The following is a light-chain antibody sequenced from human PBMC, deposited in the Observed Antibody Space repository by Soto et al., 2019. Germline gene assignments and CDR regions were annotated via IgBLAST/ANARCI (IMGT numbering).Light chain of an antibody. Sequence: QSALTQPPSASGSPGQSVTISCTGTSSDVGAYNYVSWYQQYPGKAPKLMIYEVTKRPSGVPDRFSGSKSGNTDSLTVSGLQAVDEADDYCTSYVGNDLWVFGGGTKVTVL. CDR3: TSYVGNDLWV. CDR2: EVT. J-gene: IGLJ3*02. V-gene: IGLV2-8*01. CDR1: SSDVGAYNY.